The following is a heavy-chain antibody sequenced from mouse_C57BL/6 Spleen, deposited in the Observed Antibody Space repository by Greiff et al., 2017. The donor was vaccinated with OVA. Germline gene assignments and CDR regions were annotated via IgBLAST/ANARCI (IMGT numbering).Heavy chain of an antibody. D-gene: IGHD1-1*01. CDR2: SSSGGSYT. Sequence: DVQLVESGGDLVKPGGSLKLSCAASGFTFSSYGMSWVRQTPDKRLEWVATSSSGGSYTYYPDSVKGRFTISRDNAKNTLYLQMSSLKSEDTAMYYCARHYYDGARFAYWGQGTLVTVSS. J-gene: IGHJ3*01. V-gene: IGHV5-6*01. CDR1: GFTFSSYG. CDR3: ARHYYDGARFAY.